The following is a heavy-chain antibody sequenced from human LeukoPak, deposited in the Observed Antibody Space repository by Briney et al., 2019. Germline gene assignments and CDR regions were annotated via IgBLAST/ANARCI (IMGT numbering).Heavy chain of an antibody. D-gene: IGHD5-24*01. CDR2: IYHSGST. CDR3: ARMAALRSQEFDY. CDR1: GGSFSGYY. Sequence: SETLSLTCAVSGGSFSGYYWSWIRQPPGKGLEWIGEIYHSGSTNYNPSLKSRVTMSVDTSKNQFFLKLRSVTAADSDVYYCARMAALRSQEFDYWGQGTLVTVS. J-gene: IGHJ4*02. V-gene: IGHV4-34*01.